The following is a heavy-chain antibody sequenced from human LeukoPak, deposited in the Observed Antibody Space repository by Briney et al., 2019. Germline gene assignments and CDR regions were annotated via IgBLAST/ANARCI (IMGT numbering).Heavy chain of an antibody. Sequence: GGSLRLSCAASGFTFSSYEMNWVRQAPVKGLEWVSYISSSGSTIYYADSVKGRFTISRDNAKNSLYLQMNSLRAEDTAVYYCARDLTRITMVRGVSNWGQGTLVTVSS. CDR3: ARDLTRITMVRGVSN. V-gene: IGHV3-48*03. CDR2: ISSSGSTI. CDR1: GFTFSSYE. D-gene: IGHD3-10*01. J-gene: IGHJ4*02.